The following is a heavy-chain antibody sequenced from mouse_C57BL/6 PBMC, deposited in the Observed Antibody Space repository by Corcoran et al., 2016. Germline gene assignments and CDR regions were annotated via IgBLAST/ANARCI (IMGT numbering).Heavy chain of an antibody. V-gene: IGHV9-3*01. CDR1: GYTFTTYG. CDR2: INTYSGVP. Sequence: QIQLVQSGPELKKPGETVKISCKASGYTFTTYGMSWVKQAPGKGLTWMGWINTYSGVPTYADDFKGRFAFSLETSASTAYLQINNLKNEDTATYFCARSHYYGSSPDYWGQGTTLTVSS. J-gene: IGHJ2*01. D-gene: IGHD1-1*01. CDR3: ARSHYYGSSPDY.